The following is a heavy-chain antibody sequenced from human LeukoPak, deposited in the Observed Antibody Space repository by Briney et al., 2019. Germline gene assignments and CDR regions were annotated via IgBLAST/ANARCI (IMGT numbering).Heavy chain of an antibody. CDR1: GGTFSRYA. CDR3: ARAVRGPDYYYMDV. V-gene: IGHV1-69*13. CDR2: IIPIFGTA. J-gene: IGHJ6*03. Sequence: ASVNVSCKASGGTFSRYAISWVRQAPGQGLEWMGGIIPIFGTANYAQKFQGRVTITADESTSTAYMELSSLRSEDTAVYYCARAVRGPDYYYMDVWGKGTTVTVSS. D-gene: IGHD3-10*01.